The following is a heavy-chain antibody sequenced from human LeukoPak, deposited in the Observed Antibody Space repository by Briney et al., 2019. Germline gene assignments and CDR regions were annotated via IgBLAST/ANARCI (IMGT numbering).Heavy chain of an antibody. D-gene: IGHD3-22*01. CDR1: GYTFTSYG. J-gene: IGHJ3*02. V-gene: IGHV1-18*01. CDR2: ISAYNGNT. Sequence: ASVKVSCKASGYTFTSYGISWVRQAPGQGLEWMGWISAYNGNTNYAQKLQGRVTMTTDTSTSTAYMELRSLRSDDTAVYYCARVTWDYYDSSGYYAFDIWGQGTMVTVSS. CDR3: ARVTWDYYDSSGYYAFDI.